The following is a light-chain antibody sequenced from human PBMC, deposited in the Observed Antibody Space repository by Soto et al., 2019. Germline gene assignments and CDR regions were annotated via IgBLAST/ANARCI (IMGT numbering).Light chain of an antibody. CDR2: EVS. CDR3: SSYTSINTLL. Sequence: QSALTQPASVSGSPGQSITISCTGTSSDIGGYDSVSWYQQHPGKAPKLLIYEVSSRPSGVSDRFSGSKSGNTASLTISGLQPEDETDYSCSSYTSINTLLFGGGTKLTVL. CDR1: SSDIGGYDS. J-gene: IGLJ2*01. V-gene: IGLV2-14*01.